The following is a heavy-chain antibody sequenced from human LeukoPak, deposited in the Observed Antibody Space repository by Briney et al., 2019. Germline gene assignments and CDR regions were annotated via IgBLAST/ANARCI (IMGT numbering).Heavy chain of an antibody. CDR2: ISGDNGNT. CDR3: ARIPYCSGGSCYFRPNNWFDP. Sequence: ASVKVSCKASGYTFSNYGISWVRQAPGQGLEWMGWISGDNGNTNYPQKLQGRVTMTTDTSTSTAYMELRSLRSDDTAVYYRARIPYCSGGSCYFRPNNWFDPWGQGTLVTVSS. V-gene: IGHV1-18*01. J-gene: IGHJ5*02. D-gene: IGHD2-15*01. CDR1: GYTFSNYG.